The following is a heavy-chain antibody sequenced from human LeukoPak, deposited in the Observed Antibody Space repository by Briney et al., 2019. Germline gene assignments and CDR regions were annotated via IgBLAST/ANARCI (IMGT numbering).Heavy chain of an antibody. V-gene: IGHV3-23*01. Sequence: GGSLRLSCAASGFTFSSYAMSWVRQAPGKGLEWVSGISASGGSTYYADSVKGRFTISRDNAKNTLYLQMNSLRAEDTAVYYCARDSGSYVLANWGQGTLVTVSS. J-gene: IGHJ4*02. D-gene: IGHD1-26*01. CDR3: ARDSGSYVLAN. CDR1: GFTFSSYA. CDR2: ISASGGST.